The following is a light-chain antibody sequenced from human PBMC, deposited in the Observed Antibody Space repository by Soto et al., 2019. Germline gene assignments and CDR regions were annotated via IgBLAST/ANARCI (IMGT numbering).Light chain of an antibody. Sequence: EIVLTQSPGTLSLSPRERATLSCRASQSVSSNYLAWYQHKPGQAPRLLIYGASSRAPGIPDRFSGSGSGTDFTLTISRLEPEDFAVYYCQKYAASPRTFGQGTQVEVK. CDR1: QSVSSNY. J-gene: IGKJ1*01. CDR3: QKYAASPRT. V-gene: IGKV3-20*01. CDR2: GAS.